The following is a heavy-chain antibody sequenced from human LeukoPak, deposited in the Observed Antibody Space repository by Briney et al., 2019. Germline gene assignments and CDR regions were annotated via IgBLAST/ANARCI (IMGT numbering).Heavy chain of an antibody. J-gene: IGHJ4*02. CDR2: IYHSGST. V-gene: IGHV4-4*02. D-gene: IGHD3-22*01. CDR3: ASRPRYYYDSSGYYFTDY. CDR1: GGSISSSNW. Sequence: SETLSLTCAVSGGSISSSNWWSWVRQPPGKGLEWIGEIYHSGSTNYNPSLKSRVTISVDKSKNQFSLKLSSVTAADTAVYYCASRPRYYYDSSGYYFTDYWGQGTLVTVSS.